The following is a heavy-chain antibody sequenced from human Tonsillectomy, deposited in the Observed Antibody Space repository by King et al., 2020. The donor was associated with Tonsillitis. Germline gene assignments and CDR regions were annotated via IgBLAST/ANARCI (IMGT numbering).Heavy chain of an antibody. Sequence: EVQLVESGGGLVQPGGSLRLSCAASGFTFSNYNMNWVRQAPGKGLEWVSYISSSTSTIYYADSVKGRFTISRDNAKNSLYLQMNSHRAEDTAVYYCSGSGNNLFDYWGQGTLVTVSS. J-gene: IGHJ4*02. V-gene: IGHV3-48*04. CDR1: GFTFSNYN. CDR2: ISSSTSTI. D-gene: IGHD1/OR15-1a*01. CDR3: SGSGNNLFDY.